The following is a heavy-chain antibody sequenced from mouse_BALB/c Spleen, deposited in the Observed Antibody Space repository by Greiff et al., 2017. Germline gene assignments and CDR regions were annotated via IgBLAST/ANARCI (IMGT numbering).Heavy chain of an antibody. CDR1: GFAFSSYD. CDR2: ISSGGGST. Sequence: DVHLVESGGGLVKPGGSLKLSCAASGFAFSSYDMSWVRQTPEKRLEWVAYISSGGGSTYYPDTVKGRFTISRDNAKNTLYLQMSSLKSEDTAMYYCARKGTYWYFDVWGAGTTVTVSS. V-gene: IGHV5-12-1*01. J-gene: IGHJ1*01. CDR3: ARKGTYWYFDV.